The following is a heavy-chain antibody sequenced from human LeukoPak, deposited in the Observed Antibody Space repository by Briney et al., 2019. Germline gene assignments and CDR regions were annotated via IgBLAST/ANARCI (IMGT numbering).Heavy chain of an antibody. D-gene: IGHD3-22*01. CDR1: GGSISSYY. CDR2: IYYSGST. V-gene: IGHV4-59*01. CDR3: AGHDSSGTYFQH. Sequence: TPSETLYLTCTVSGGSISSYYWSWIRQPPGKGLEWIGYIYYSGSTNYNPSLRSRVTISVDTSKNQFSLKLSSVTAADTAVYYCAGHDSSGTYFQHWGQGTLVTVSS. J-gene: IGHJ1*01.